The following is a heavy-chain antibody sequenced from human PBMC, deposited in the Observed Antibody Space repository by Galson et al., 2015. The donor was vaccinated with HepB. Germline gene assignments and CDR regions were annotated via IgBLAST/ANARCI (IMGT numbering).Heavy chain of an antibody. V-gene: IGHV3-33*01. Sequence: SLRLSCAASGFTFSSYGMHWVRQAPGKGLEWVAVIWYDGSNKYYADSVKGRFTISRDNSKNTLYLQMNSLRAEDTAVYYCAREDDYGDHPDAFDIWGQGTMVTVSS. D-gene: IGHD4-17*01. CDR3: AREDDYGDHPDAFDI. J-gene: IGHJ3*02. CDR2: IWYDGSNK. CDR1: GFTFSSYG.